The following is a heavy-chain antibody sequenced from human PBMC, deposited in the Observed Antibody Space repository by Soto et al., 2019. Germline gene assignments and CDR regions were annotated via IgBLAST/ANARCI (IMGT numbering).Heavy chain of an antibody. J-gene: IGHJ4*02. CDR2: MWYDGSQK. CDR3: ARDSGFGGSLDH. Sequence: QVQLVESGGGVVQPGRSLRLSCAASGFTFSGYSMHWVRQAPGKGLEWVAVMWYDGSQKYYTDSVKGRFTISRDIPKYTLYLQMNSLRVEDTAVYYCARDSGFGGSLDHWGQGTLVTVSS. D-gene: IGHD2-15*01. V-gene: IGHV3-33*01. CDR1: GFTFSGYS.